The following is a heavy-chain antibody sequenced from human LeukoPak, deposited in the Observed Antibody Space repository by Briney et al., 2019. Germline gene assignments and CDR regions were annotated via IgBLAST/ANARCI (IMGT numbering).Heavy chain of an antibody. J-gene: IGHJ3*02. CDR2: IGGSSSSI. V-gene: IGHV3-21*01. D-gene: IGHD3-3*01. CDR1: GFTFSTYS. CDR3: ARELEEAFDI. Sequence: GGSLRLSCAASGFTFSTYSMNWVRQAPGQGLEWVSSIGGSSSSIYYADSVKGRFTISRDNAKNSLYLQMNSLRAEDSAVYYCARELEEAFDIWGQGTMVTVSS.